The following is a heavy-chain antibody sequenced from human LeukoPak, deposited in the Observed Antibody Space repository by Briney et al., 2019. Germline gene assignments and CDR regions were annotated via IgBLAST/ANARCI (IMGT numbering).Heavy chain of an antibody. J-gene: IGHJ4*02. Sequence: SETLSLTCTVSGGSISSYYWSWIRQPPGKGLEWIGYIYYSGSTNYNPSLKSRVTISVDTSKNQFSLKLSSVTAADTAVYYCAKGPIVVVPAADDYWGQGTLVTVSS. CDR3: AKGPIVVVPAADDY. CDR1: GGSISSYY. V-gene: IGHV4-59*08. CDR2: IYYSGST. D-gene: IGHD2-2*01.